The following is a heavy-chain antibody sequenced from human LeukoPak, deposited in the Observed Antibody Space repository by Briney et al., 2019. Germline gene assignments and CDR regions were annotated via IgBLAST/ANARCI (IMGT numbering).Heavy chain of an antibody. CDR1: GGTFSSYA. D-gene: IGHD2-2*01. J-gene: IGHJ4*02. Sequence: ASVKVSCKASGGTFSSYAISWVRQAPGQGLEWMGGIIPIFGTANYAQKFQGRVTITADESTSTAYMELSSLRSDDTAVYYCARDHGEEDIVVVPAALFDYWGQGTLVTVSS. V-gene: IGHV1-69*13. CDR2: IIPIFGTA. CDR3: ARDHGEEDIVVVPAALFDY.